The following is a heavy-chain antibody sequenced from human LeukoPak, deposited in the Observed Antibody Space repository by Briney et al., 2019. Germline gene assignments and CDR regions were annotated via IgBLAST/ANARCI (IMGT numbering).Heavy chain of an antibody. CDR3: ARLTLGYYDSSGYSDD. Sequence: SETLSLTCTVSGGSISSGDYYWSWIRQPPGKGLEWIGEINHSGSTNYNPSLKSRVTISVDTSKNQFSLKLSSVTAADTAVYYCARLTLGYYDSSGYSDDWGQGTLVTVSS. D-gene: IGHD3-22*01. J-gene: IGHJ4*02. CDR2: INHSGST. V-gene: IGHV4-39*07. CDR1: GGSISSGDYY.